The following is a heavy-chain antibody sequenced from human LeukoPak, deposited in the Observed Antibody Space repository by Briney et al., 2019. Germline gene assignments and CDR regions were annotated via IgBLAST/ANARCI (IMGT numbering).Heavy chain of an antibody. CDR3: ARVASAGTNENNWFDP. CDR1: GYTFTGYY. D-gene: IGHD6-13*01. V-gene: IGHV1-2*02. J-gene: IGHJ5*02. CDR2: INPNSGGT. Sequence: GASVKVSCKASGYTFTGYYMHWVRQAPGQGLEWMGWINPNSGGTNYAQKFQGRVTMTRDTSISTAYMELRSLRSDDTAVYYCARVASAGTNENNWFDPWGQGTLVTVSS.